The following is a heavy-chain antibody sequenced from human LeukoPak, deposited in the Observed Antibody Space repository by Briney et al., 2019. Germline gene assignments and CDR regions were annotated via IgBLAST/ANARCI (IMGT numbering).Heavy chain of an antibody. CDR3: TRLYDSSAEPGLY. D-gene: IGHD3-22*01. CDR2: INPSGGAT. CDR1: GYTFTTYF. J-gene: IGHJ4*02. Sequence: ASVKVSCKASGYTFTTYFMHWVRQAPGQGLELMGRINPSGGATTYAQKFQGRVTMTRDTSTTTVYMELSSLRSEDTAVYYCTRLYDSSAEPGLYWGQGTLVSVSS. V-gene: IGHV1-46*03.